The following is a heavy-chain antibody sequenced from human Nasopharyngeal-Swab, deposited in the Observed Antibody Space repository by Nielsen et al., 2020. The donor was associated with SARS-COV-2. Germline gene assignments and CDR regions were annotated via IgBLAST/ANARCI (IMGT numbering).Heavy chain of an antibody. Sequence: GESLKIFCAASGFTFSSYGMHWVRQAPGKGLEWVAVIWYDGSNKYYADSVKGRFTISRDNSKNTLYLQMNSLRAEDTAVYYCAGEGEGIGWYFDLWGRGTLVTVSS. CDR2: IWYDGSNK. CDR1: GFTFSSYG. J-gene: IGHJ2*01. V-gene: IGHV3-33*01. D-gene: IGHD3-16*01. CDR3: AGEGEGIGWYFDL.